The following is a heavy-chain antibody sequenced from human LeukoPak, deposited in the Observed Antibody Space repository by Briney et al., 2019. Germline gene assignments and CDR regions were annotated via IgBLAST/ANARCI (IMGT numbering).Heavy chain of an antibody. CDR1: GLIFDDYG. V-gene: IGHV3-20*04. CDR2: IDWSGSST. Sequence: GGSLRLSCAASGLIFDDYGMSWVRQGPGKGLEWVSNIDWSGSSTGYAESVKGRFTISRDNAKSTLYLQMNSLRAEDTAVYYCARVRGGSGRSYAADAFDIWGQGTMVTVSS. D-gene: IGHD1-26*01. CDR3: ARVRGGSGRSYAADAFDI. J-gene: IGHJ3*02.